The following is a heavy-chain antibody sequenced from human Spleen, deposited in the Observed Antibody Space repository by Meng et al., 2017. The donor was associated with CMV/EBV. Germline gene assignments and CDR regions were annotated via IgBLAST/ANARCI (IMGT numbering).Heavy chain of an antibody. V-gene: IGHV3-30*02. CDR3: ARGYCSSTSCYRSVHGMDV. CDR2: VSHDGRQK. D-gene: IGHD2-2*01. CDR1: GFTFSDYA. Sequence: GESLKISCAASGFTFSDYAMRWVRQAPGKGLQWVAFVSHDGRQKHYADSVKGRFTISRDNSKNTLYLQMNSLRAEDTAVYYCARGYCSSTSCYRSVHGMDVWGQGTTVTVSS. J-gene: IGHJ6*02.